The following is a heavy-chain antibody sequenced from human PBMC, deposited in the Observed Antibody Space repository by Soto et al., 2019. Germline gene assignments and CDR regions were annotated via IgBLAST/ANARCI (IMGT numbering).Heavy chain of an antibody. D-gene: IGHD3-3*01. CDR3: ARVGVLRFLEWYYNWFDP. CDR2: IIPIFGTA. CDR1: GGTFSSYA. J-gene: IGHJ5*02. V-gene: IGHV1-69*01. Sequence: QVQLVQSGAEVQKPGSSVKVSCKASGGTFSSYAISWVRQAPGQGLEWMGGIIPIFGTANYAQKFQGRVTITADESTSTAYMELSSLRSEDTAVYYCARVGVLRFLEWYYNWFDPWGQGTLVTVSS.